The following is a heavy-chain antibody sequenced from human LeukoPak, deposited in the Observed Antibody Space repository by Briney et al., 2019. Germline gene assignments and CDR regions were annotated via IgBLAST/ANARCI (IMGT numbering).Heavy chain of an antibody. V-gene: IGHV1-2*02. J-gene: IGHJ3*02. CDR1: GYTFTGYY. CDR3: ARVPYSSSDAFDI. CDR2: INPNSGGT. D-gene: IGHD6-6*01. Sequence: ASVKVSCKASGYTFTGYYMHWVRQAPGQGLEWMGWINPNSGGTNYAQKFQGRVTMTRDTSVSTAYMELSRLRSDDTAVYYCARVPYSSSDAFDIWGQGTMVTVSS.